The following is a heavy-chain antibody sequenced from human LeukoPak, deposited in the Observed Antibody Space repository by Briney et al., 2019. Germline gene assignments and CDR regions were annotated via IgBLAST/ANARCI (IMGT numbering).Heavy chain of an antibody. V-gene: IGHV4-34*01. J-gene: IGHJ6*02. CDR3: ARAPYYYGSGSFMDV. CDR2: INHSGST. Sequence: SGTLSLTCAVYGGSFSGYYWSWIRQPPGKGLEWIGEINHSGSTNYNPSLKSRVTILVDTSKNQFSLKLSSVTAADTAVYYCARAPYYYGSGSFMDVWGQGTTVTVSS. D-gene: IGHD3-10*01. CDR1: GGSFSGYY.